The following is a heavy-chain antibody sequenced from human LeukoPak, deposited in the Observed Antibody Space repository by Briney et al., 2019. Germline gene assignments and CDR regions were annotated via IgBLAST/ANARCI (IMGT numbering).Heavy chain of an antibody. V-gene: IGHV3-30*18. Sequence: GGSLRLSCASSGFTFSSYGIHWVRQAPGKGLEWISVISYDGRVKYYADSVKGRFTVSRDNSKNTLYLQMNSLRPEDTAVYYCAKGSGITMVRGVTNNWFDSWGQGTLVTVSS. CDR2: ISYDGRVK. CDR1: GFTFSSYG. D-gene: IGHD3-10*01. CDR3: AKGSGITMVRGVTNNWFDS. J-gene: IGHJ5*01.